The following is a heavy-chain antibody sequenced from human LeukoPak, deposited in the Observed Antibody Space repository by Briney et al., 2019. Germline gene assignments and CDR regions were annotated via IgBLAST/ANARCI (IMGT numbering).Heavy chain of an antibody. CDR1: GYTFTGYY. J-gene: IGHJ5*02. D-gene: IGHD6-13*01. Sequence: ASVEVSCKASGYTFTGYYLHWVRQAPGQGLEWMGRINPNSGGTKNAQNFQGRVTMTSDTSISTAYIELSNLRSDDTAVYYCAREPRGSTWFQYWFDPWGQGTLVTVSS. CDR2: INPNSGGT. V-gene: IGHV1-2*06. CDR3: AREPRGSTWFQYWFDP.